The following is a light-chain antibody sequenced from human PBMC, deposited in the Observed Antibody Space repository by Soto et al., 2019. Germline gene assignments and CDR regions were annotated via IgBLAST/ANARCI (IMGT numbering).Light chain of an antibody. CDR2: EVS. Sequence: QSALTQPAAVSGAPGQSITISCTGTSSDVGAYNYVSWYQQHPGKAPKLMIYEVSNRPSGVSDRFSGSKSGNTASLTISGLQAEDETDYYCSSYTSSSYVCGTGTKVT. CDR3: SSYTSSSYV. V-gene: IGLV2-14*01. CDR1: SSDVGAYNY. J-gene: IGLJ1*01.